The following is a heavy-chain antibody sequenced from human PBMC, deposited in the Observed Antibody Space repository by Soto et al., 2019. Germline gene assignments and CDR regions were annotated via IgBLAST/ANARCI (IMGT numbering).Heavy chain of an antibody. D-gene: IGHD5-12*01. V-gene: IGHV3-30*18. J-gene: IGHJ4*02. CDR3: AKVGQRWLQSHFDY. Sequence: ESGGGVVQPGRSLRLSCTASGFTFSSYGMHWVRQAPGKGLEWVAVISYDGSDKYYADSVKGRFTISRDSSKYTLSLQMNSLRAEDTAVYYCAKVGQRWLQSHFDYWGQGSLVTVSS. CDR1: GFTFSSYG. CDR2: ISYDGSDK.